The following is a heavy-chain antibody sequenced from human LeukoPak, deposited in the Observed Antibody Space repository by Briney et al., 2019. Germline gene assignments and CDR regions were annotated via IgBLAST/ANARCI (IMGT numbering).Heavy chain of an antibody. CDR2: ISGSGGST. J-gene: IGHJ4*02. CDR3: AKDQGSSCLFDY. Sequence: GGSLRLSCAASGFTFSSYAMSWVRQAPGKGLEWVSAISGSGGSTYYADSVKGRFTISRDNSKNTLYLQMNSLRAENTAVYYCAKDQGSSCLFDYWGQGTLVTVSS. D-gene: IGHD6-13*01. CDR1: GFTFSSYA. V-gene: IGHV3-23*01.